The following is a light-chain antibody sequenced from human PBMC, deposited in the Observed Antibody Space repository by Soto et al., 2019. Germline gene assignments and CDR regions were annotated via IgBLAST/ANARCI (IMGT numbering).Light chain of an antibody. Sequence: EIVLTQSPGTLSLSPGERATLSCRASQSVSSSYLAWYQQKHGQTPRLLIYGASSRATGIPDRFSGSGSGTDFTITISSLEPEDFAVYYCQQFGNSPYTFGQGTKLDIK. CDR1: QSVSSSY. J-gene: IGKJ2*01. CDR3: QQFGNSPYT. V-gene: IGKV3-20*01. CDR2: GAS.